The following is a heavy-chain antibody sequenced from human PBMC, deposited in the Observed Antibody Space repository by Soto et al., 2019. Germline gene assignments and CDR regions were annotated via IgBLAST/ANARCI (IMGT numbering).Heavy chain of an antibody. CDR2: SIPIFGTA. CDR3: AREGIQIAAAGLFDY. D-gene: IGHD6-13*01. V-gene: IGHV1-69*01. J-gene: IGHJ4*02. CDR1: GGTFSSYA. Sequence: QVQLVQSGAEVKKPGSSVKVSCKASGGTFSSYAISWVRQAPGQGLEWMGGSIPIFGTANYAQKFQGRVTITADESTSTAYMELSSLRSEDTAVYYCAREGIQIAAAGLFDYWGQGTLVTVSS.